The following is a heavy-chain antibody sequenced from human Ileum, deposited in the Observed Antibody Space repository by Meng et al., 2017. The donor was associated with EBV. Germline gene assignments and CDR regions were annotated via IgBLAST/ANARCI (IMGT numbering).Heavy chain of an antibody. CDR3: ARAHPVVYFFDY. D-gene: IGHD4-23*01. Sequence: LHLQEPCSGLVQPSQSLSLPRAVFGGSISSGGHSWSWIRQPPGKGLEWIGDIQHSGSTYYNPSLKSRVTISVDRSRNQFSLKLSSVTAADTAVYYCARAHPVVYFFDYWGQGTLVTVSS. CDR1: GGSISSGGHS. V-gene: IGHV4-30-2*01. J-gene: IGHJ4*02. CDR2: IQHSGST.